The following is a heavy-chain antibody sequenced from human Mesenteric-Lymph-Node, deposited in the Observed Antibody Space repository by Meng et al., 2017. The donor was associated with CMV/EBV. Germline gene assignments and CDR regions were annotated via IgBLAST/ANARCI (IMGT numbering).Heavy chain of an antibody. CDR3: ARDMGGVVPAATGGYYYYGMDV. Sequence: ASVKVSCKVSGYTLTELSMHWVRQAPGKGLEWMGGFDPEDGETIYAQKFQGRVTMTEDTSTDTAYMELSSLRSEDTAVYYCARDMGGVVPAATGGYYYYGMDVWGQGTTVTVSS. CDR2: FDPEDGET. J-gene: IGHJ6*02. D-gene: IGHD2-2*01. CDR1: GYTLTELS. V-gene: IGHV1-24*01.